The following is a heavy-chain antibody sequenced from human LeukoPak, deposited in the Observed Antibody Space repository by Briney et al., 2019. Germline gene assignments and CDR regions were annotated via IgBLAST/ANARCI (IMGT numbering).Heavy chain of an antibody. CDR2: ISSSSSTI. CDR1: GFTFSSCS. V-gene: IGHV3-48*01. Sequence: GGSLRLSCAASGFTFSSCSMNWVRQAPGKGLEWVSYISSSSSTIYYADSVKGRFTISRDNAKNSLYLQMNSLRAEDTAVYYCARLVPCGGDCYWDAFDIWGQGTMVTVSS. D-gene: IGHD2-21*01. J-gene: IGHJ3*02. CDR3: ARLVPCGGDCYWDAFDI.